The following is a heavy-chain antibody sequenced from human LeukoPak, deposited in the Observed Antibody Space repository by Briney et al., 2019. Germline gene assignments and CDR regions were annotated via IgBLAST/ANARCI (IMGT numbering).Heavy chain of an antibody. Sequence: SVKVSCKASGDTFIPYTFSWVRQAPGQGLEWIGRIIPSLDVANYAQKFRGRVTLSVDRDTATTYMEVTSLRSEDTAIYYCARDHCSPGTCLGGHWGQGTLVTVSS. CDR2: IIPSLDVA. D-gene: IGHD2-15*01. V-gene: IGHV1-69*04. J-gene: IGHJ4*02. CDR1: GDTFIPYT. CDR3: ARDHCSPGTCLGGH.